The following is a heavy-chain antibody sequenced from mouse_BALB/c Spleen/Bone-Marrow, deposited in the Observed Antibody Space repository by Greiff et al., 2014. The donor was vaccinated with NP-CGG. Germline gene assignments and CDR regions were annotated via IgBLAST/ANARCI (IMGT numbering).Heavy chain of an antibody. V-gene: IGHV14-3*02. CDR3: APYYYGSSQFAY. D-gene: IGHD1-1*01. J-gene: IGHJ3*01. Sequence: VQLKHSGAELVKPGASVKLSCTASGFNIKDTYMHWVKQRPEQGLEWIGRIDPANGNTKYDPKFQGKATITADTSSNTAYLQLSSLTSEDTAAYYCAPYYYGSSQFAYWGQGTLVTVSA. CDR1: GFNIKDTY. CDR2: IDPANGNT.